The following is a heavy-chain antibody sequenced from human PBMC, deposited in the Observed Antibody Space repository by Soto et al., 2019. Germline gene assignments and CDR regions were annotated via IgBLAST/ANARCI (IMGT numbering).Heavy chain of an antibody. D-gene: IGHD6-13*01. V-gene: IGHV3-23*01. J-gene: IGHJ4*02. CDR3: ARARRSSSFFRGGDY. CDR1: GFTFSSYA. CDR2: INNNGATT. Sequence: EVQLLEAGGGLIQPGGSLRLSCTASGFTFSSYAMSWVRQAPGKGLEWVSTINNNGATTYYADSLKGQFSISRDNSRNTLFLQIDSLADEDTAIYYCARARRSSSFFRGGDYWGQGTLVTVSS.